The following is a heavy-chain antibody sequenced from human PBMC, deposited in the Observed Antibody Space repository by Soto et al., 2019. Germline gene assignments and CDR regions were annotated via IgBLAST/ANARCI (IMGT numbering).Heavy chain of an antibody. J-gene: IGHJ4*02. CDR1: GYSFTSYW. CDR3: ARSTGDLRGCFDY. D-gene: IGHD7-27*01. V-gene: IGHV5-51*01. CDR2: IYPGDSDT. Sequence: GESLKISCQGSGYSFTSYWIGWVRQMPGKGPEWMGIIYPGDSDTRYSPSFQGQVTISADKSISTAYLQWSSLKASDTAMYYCARSTGDLRGCFDYWGQGTLVTVSS.